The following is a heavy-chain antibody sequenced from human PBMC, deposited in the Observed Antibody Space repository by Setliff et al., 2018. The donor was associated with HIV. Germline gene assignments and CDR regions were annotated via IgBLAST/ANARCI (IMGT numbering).Heavy chain of an antibody. CDR3: TRDKGYAFDI. Sequence: GGSLRLSCAASGFTFINAWMSWVRQAPGKGLEWVGFIRSNAYGGTTEYAASVKDRFTVSRDDSKSIAYLQINSLKTEDTAVYYCTRDKGYAFDIWGKGTMVTVSS. J-gene: IGHJ3*02. D-gene: IGHD5-18*01. V-gene: IGHV3-49*04. CDR2: IRSNAYGGTT. CDR1: GFTFINAW.